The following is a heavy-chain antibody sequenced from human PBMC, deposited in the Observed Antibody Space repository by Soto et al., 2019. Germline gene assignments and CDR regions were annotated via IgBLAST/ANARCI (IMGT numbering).Heavy chain of an antibody. V-gene: IGHV3-23*01. CDR2: ISGGSSST. CDR3: AKCSLYYDFWSGYYLGLDYFDY. Sequence: GRSLRLSCAASGFTFTDYAMSWVRQAPGKGLEWLSAISGGSSSTYYADSIKGRFTISRDNSKNTLYLQMDTLRAEDTALYYCAKCSLYYDFWSGYYLGLDYFDYWGQGTLVTVSS. J-gene: IGHJ4*02. CDR1: GFTFTDYA. D-gene: IGHD3-3*01.